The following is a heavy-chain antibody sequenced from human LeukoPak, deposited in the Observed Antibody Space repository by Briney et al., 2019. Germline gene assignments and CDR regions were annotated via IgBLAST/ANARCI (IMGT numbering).Heavy chain of an antibody. D-gene: IGHD3-3*01. J-gene: IGHJ4*02. V-gene: IGHV5-51*01. CDR3: ARDPHYDFWTGYYSSHFDY. CDR1: GYSFSSYW. CDR2: IYPGDSDT. Sequence: KLSCKGSGYSFSSYWIGWVRQMPGKGLEWMGVIYPGDSDTRYSPSFQGQVTISVDKSTSTAYLQWISLRASDTAMYYCARDPHYDFWTGYYSSHFDYWGQGTLVSVSS.